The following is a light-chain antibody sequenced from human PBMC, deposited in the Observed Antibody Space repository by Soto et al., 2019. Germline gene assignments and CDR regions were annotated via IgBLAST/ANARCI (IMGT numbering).Light chain of an antibody. CDR1: QSIDSF. Sequence: DLQVTQFPSSLSASVGDRVTITCRASQSIDSFLIWYQQRPGRAPKVLIYAPSSLQSGVPSRFSGSGSGTDFTLTINNLQPEDFATYYCQQIYNAPFTFGQGTSLDI. CDR2: APS. CDR3: QQIYNAPFT. J-gene: IGKJ2*01. V-gene: IGKV1-39*01.